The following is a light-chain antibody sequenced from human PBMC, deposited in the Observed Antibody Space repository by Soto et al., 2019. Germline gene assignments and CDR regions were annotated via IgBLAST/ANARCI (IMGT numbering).Light chain of an antibody. V-gene: IGLV2-14*01. J-gene: IGLJ1*01. CDR1: NTDVGGYNY. CDR3: SSYTNINTRAGV. CDR2: EVR. Sequence: QSALTQPASVSGSPGQSITVSCTGTNTDVGGYNYVSWYQHRPGKAPRLMIYEVRNRLSGVSNRFSGSKSGNTASLTISGLQSEDEADYYCSSYTNINTRAGVFGTGTKLTVL.